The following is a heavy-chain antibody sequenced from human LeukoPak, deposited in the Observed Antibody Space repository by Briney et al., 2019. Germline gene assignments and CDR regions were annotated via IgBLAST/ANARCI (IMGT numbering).Heavy chain of an antibody. CDR3: ATPNSGYGGIFDY. CDR2: ISGSGGST. V-gene: IGHV3-23*01. D-gene: IGHD6-13*01. Sequence: SGGSLTLSCAASGLTFSSYAMSWVRQAPGKGLEWVSAISGSGGSTYYADSVKGRFTISRDNSKKTLYLQMYSLRAEHTGVYYCATPNSGYGGIFDYWGQGTLVTVSS. J-gene: IGHJ4*02. CDR1: GLTFSSYA.